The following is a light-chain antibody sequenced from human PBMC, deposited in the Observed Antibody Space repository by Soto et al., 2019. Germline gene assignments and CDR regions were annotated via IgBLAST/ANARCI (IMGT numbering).Light chain of an antibody. CDR3: QQYGSSPGT. CDR2: AAS. CDR1: QSISSSY. V-gene: IGKV3-20*01. J-gene: IGKJ1*01. Sequence: EIVLTQSPGTLSLSPGERATLSCRASQSISSSYLAWYQQNPGQAPRLLIYAASSRATGIPDRFSGSGSGTDFTLTISRLEPEDFAVYFCQQYGSSPGTFGQGTNVEIK.